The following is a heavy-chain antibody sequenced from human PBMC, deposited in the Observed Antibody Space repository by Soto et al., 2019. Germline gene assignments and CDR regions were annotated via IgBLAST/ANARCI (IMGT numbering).Heavy chain of an antibody. CDR3: AKRVGDVQPRAGGSYGMDV. D-gene: IGHD3-16*01. Sequence: EVQLLESGGGLVQPGGSLRLSCAASGFTFSIYAMSWVRQAPGKGLEWVSSISGSGGNTYYADSVKGRFTISRDNSKNTLYLQMTSLRAEDTAVYYCAKRVGDVQPRAGGSYGMDVWGQGTTVTVSS. J-gene: IGHJ6*02. CDR1: GFTFSIYA. CDR2: ISGSGGNT. V-gene: IGHV3-23*01.